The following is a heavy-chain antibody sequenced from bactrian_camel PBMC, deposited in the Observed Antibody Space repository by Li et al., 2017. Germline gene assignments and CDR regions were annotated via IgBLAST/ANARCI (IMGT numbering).Heavy chain of an antibody. CDR2: INSDGST. V-gene: IGHV3S53*01. Sequence: HVQLVESGGGSVQAGGSLRLSCTHSGYISSRHCMGWFRQAPGKEREGVAGINSDGSTTYADSVKGRFTISLDNGKNTLYLQMNNLKVEDTGMYYCALDRLRCLTATPLSVQGYSHWGQGTQVTV. CDR1: GYISSRHC. D-gene: IGHD2*01. J-gene: IGHJ4*01. CDR3: ALDRLRCLTATPLSVQGYSH.